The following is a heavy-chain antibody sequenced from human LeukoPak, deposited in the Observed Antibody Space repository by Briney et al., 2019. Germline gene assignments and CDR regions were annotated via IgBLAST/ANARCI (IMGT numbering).Heavy chain of an antibody. CDR2: IGTTSSGI. CDR1: GFTFSSFS. CDR3: ARGGDPVKYYAEYFQY. V-gene: IGHV3-48*01. Sequence: PGGSLRLSCAASGFTFSSFSMNWVRQAPGKGLEWVSFIGTTSSGIYYADSVKGRFTISRDNAKNTLYLQMSSLRAEDTAVYYCARGGDPVKYYAEYFQYWGQGTLVTVSS. D-gene: IGHD2-21*02. J-gene: IGHJ1*01.